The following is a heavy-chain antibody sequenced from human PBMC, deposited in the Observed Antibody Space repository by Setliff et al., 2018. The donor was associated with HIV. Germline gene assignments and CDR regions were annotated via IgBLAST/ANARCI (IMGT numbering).Heavy chain of an antibody. CDR2: INPNRGDT. Sequence: GASVKVSCKASGGTFSSYAISWVRQAPGQGLEWMGQINPNRGDTKSHHKFADRLIMSRDTSLTTVYMELTSLRSDDTAVYYCTRVYEEWEIYAFDVWGQGTKVTVSS. CDR1: GGTFSSYA. CDR3: TRVYEEWEIYAFDV. J-gene: IGHJ3*01. D-gene: IGHD1-26*01. V-gene: IGHV1-2*06.